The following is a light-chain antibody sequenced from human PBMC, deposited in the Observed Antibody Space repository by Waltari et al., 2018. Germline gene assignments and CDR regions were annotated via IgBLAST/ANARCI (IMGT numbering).Light chain of an antibody. CDR3: QQYNNWPRIT. V-gene: IGKV3-15*01. CDR1: QSVSSN. Sequence: EIVMTQSPATLSVSPGARATLSCRASQSVSSNLAWYQQKPGQAPRLLIYGASTRATGIPARFSGSGSGTEFTLTISSMQSEDFAVYYCQQYNNWPRITFGPGTKVDIK. CDR2: GAS. J-gene: IGKJ3*01.